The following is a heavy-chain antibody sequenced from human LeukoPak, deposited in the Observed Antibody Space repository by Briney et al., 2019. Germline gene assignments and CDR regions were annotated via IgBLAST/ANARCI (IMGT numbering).Heavy chain of an antibody. V-gene: IGHV4-30-4*02. CDR1: GGSISSGDYS. J-gene: IGHJ6*02. CDR2: IYYSGST. CDR3: ARDAGLYYGMDV. Sequence: KPSETLSLTCTVSGGSISSGDYSWSWIRQPPGKGLEWIGYIYYSGSTYYNPSLKSRVTISVDTSKNQFSLKLSSVTAADTAVYYCARDAGLYYGMDVWGQGTTVTVSS.